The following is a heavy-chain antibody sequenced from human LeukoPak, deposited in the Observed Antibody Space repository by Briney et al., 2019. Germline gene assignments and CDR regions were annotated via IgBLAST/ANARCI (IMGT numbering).Heavy chain of an antibody. V-gene: IGHV4-31*03. CDR1: GGSISSGGYY. Sequence: SQTLSLTCTVSGGSISSGGYYWSWLRQHPGKGLEWIGYIYYSGSTYYNPSIKSRVTISVDTSKNQFSLKLGYVTAADTAVYYCENYGSGSYRFDTWGQGTLVTVSS. CDR2: IYYSGST. CDR3: ENYGSGSYRFDT. D-gene: IGHD3-10*01. J-gene: IGHJ5*02.